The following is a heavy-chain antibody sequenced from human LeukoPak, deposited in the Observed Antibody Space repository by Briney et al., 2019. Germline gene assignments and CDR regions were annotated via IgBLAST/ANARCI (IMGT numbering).Heavy chain of an antibody. CDR3: ARLTIFDI. Sequence: SETLSLTCAVYGGSFSVYYWSCIREPPGKGLEWIGEINHSGSTNYNPSLKSRVTISVDTSKNQFSLKLSSVTAADTAVYYCARLTIFDIWGQGTMVTVSS. V-gene: IGHV4-34*01. CDR1: GGSFSVYY. D-gene: IGHD3-3*01. CDR2: INHSGST. J-gene: IGHJ3*02.